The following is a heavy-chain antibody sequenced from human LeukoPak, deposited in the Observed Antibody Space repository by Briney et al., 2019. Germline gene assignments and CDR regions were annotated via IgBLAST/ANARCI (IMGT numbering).Heavy chain of an antibody. CDR1: GGSISSSSYY. CDR3: ARHFRATVTKFDY. J-gene: IGHJ4*02. D-gene: IGHD4-17*01. V-gene: IGHV4-39*01. CDR2: IYYSGST. Sequence: SETLSLTCTVSGGSISSSSYYWGWIRQPPGKGLGWIGSIYYSGSTYYNPSLKSRVTISVDTSKNQFSLKLSSVTAADTAVYYCARHFRATVTKFDYWGQGTLVTVSS.